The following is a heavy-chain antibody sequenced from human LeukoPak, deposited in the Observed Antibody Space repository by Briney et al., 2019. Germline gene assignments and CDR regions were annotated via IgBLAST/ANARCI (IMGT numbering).Heavy chain of an antibody. Sequence: SETLSLTCTVSGGSISSGSYYWSWIRQPAGKGLEWIGRIYTSGSTNYNPSLKSRVTISVDTSKNQFPLKLSSVTAADTAVYCCARDSETTGEVKFDPWGQGTLVTVSS. CDR1: GGSISSGSYY. CDR2: IYTSGST. V-gene: IGHV4-61*02. D-gene: IGHD4-17*01. CDR3: ARDSETTGEVKFDP. J-gene: IGHJ5*02.